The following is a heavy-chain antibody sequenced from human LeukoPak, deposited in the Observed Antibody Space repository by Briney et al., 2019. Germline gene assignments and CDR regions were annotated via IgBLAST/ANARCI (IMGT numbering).Heavy chain of an antibody. J-gene: IGHJ4*02. CDR2: INHSGST. CDR1: GGSFSGYY. Sequence: SETLSLTCAAYGGSFSGYYWSWIRQPPGKWLEWIGEINHSGSTNYNPSLKSRVTISVDTSKNHFSMKLSSVTAADTAVYYCASGPHKYCGGDCYPSFDYWGQGTLVTVSS. D-gene: IGHD2-21*02. CDR3: ASGPHKYCGGDCYPSFDY. V-gene: IGHV4-34*01.